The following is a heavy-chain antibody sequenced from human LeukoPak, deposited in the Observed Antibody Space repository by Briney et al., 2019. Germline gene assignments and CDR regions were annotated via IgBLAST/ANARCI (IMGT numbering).Heavy chain of an antibody. CDR2: IIPIFGTA. CDR3: AIRIAAGMLDP. V-gene: IGHV1-69*05. Sequence: ASVTVSCKASGGTFSSYAISWVRQAPGQGLEWMGGIIPIFGTANYAQKFQGRVTITTDESTSTAYMELSSLRSEDTAVYYCAIRIAAGMLDPWGQGTLVTVSS. J-gene: IGHJ5*02. CDR1: GGTFSSYA. D-gene: IGHD6-25*01.